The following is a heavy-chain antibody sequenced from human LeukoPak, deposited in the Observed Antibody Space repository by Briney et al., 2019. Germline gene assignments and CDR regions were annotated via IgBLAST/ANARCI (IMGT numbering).Heavy chain of an antibody. CDR3: ARDPATTFNWFVP. D-gene: IGHD1-1*01. Sequence: PSDTLTLICVVSGYTISNGYWAWIRQPPGKGLDWIASIYHTGTTYSNPSLQSRISLSADTSKSQFSLSLSAVTAADTAVYYCARDPATTFNWFVPWGQGTLVIVSS. CDR2: IYHTGTT. J-gene: IGHJ5*02. V-gene: IGHV4-38-2*02. CDR1: GYTISNGY.